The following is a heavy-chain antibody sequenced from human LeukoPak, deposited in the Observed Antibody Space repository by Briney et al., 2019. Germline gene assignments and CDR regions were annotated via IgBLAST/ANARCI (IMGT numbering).Heavy chain of an antibody. Sequence: ASVKVSCKASGYTFTGYYMHWVRQAPGQGLEWMGWINPNSGGTNYAQKFQGRVTMTRDTSISTAYMELSRLRSDDTAVYYCARELSTSLLYGSFDYWGQGTLVTVSS. CDR1: GYTFTGYY. D-gene: IGHD2-2*02. V-gene: IGHV1-2*02. J-gene: IGHJ4*02. CDR3: ARELSTSLLYGSFDY. CDR2: INPNSGGT.